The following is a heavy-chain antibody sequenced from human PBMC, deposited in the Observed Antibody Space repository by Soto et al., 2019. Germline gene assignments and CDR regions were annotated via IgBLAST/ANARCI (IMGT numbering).Heavy chain of an antibody. CDR1: GFIFSDCG. J-gene: IGHJ3*01. CDR3: VKGDLDTAVVNRPDAFDF. V-gene: IGHV3-30*18. D-gene: IGHD5-18*01. CDR2: ISYDGNNK. Sequence: ALLVACIAAGFIFSDCGMHMNRQAPGKGLEWVAVISYDGNNKYYAQSVKGRFTISRDNSKNTLFLNMDSLRPEDTAVYHCVKGDLDTAVVNRPDAFDFWFPVTMVTVS.